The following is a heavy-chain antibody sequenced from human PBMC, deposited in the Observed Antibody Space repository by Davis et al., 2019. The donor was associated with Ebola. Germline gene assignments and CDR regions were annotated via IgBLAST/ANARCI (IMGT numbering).Heavy chain of an antibody. Sequence: GGSLRLSCAASGFPFSSYGFHWVRQAPGKGLEWVAFIRPDGSDKYYADSVKGRFTASRDNSRNTLYLQMNGLRPEDTAVYYCAREMATTNDAFDIWGQGTMVSVSS. CDR3: AREMATTNDAFDI. J-gene: IGHJ3*02. CDR1: GFPFSSYG. CDR2: IRPDGSDK. D-gene: IGHD5-24*01. V-gene: IGHV3-30*02.